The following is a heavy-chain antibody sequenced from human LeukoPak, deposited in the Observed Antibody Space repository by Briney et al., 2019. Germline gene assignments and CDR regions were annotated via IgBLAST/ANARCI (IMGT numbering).Heavy chain of an antibody. Sequence: GASVKVSCKASGYTFTSYEINWVRQATGQGLEWMGWMNPNSGNTGYAQKFQGRVTMTRNTSISTAYMELSSLRSEDTAVYYCARYLYSSGWYPGQWGQGTLVTVSS. V-gene: IGHV1-8*01. CDR3: ARYLYSSGWYPGQ. D-gene: IGHD6-19*01. CDR1: GYTFTSYE. CDR2: MNPNSGNT. J-gene: IGHJ4*02.